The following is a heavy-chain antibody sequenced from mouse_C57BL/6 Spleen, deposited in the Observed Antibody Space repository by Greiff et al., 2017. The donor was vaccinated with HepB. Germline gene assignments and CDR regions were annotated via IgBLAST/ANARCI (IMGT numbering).Heavy chain of an antibody. J-gene: IGHJ1*03. V-gene: IGHV1-55*01. CDR2: IYPGSGST. CDR1: GYTFTSYW. Sequence: VQLQQPGAELVKPGASVKMSCKASGYTFTSYWITWVKQRPGQGLEWIGDIYPGSGSTNYNEKFKSKATLTVDTSSSTAYMQLSSLTSEDSAVYYCAREWQLRLRRYFDVWGTGTTVTVSS. CDR3: AREWQLRLRRYFDV. D-gene: IGHD3-2*02.